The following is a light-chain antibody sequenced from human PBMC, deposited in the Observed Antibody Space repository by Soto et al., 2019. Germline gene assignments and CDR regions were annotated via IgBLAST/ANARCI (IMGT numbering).Light chain of an antibody. J-gene: IGKJ2*01. CDR2: AAS. CDR3: QQIHSTSSYT. CDR1: QNIRNY. Sequence: DLQMTQSPSSLSASVGDRVTITCRASQNIRNYLNLYQQRPGKTPNLLVYAASNLRSGVPSRFSGSGSGTRFTLTITTLQTEDFATYYCQQIHSTSSYTFGQGTRVDIK. V-gene: IGKV1-39*01.